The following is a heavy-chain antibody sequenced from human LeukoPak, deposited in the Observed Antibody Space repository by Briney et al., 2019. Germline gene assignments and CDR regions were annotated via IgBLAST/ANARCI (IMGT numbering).Heavy chain of an antibody. D-gene: IGHD6-25*01. Sequence: ASVKVSCKASGYSFTNYNINWVRQAGGQGLECLGEMNPDSGDTVYAQKFRGRVTLTRNTAMMTAYMEIHNLRSEDTAVYYCARGRLGGFNSWARGTLVTVSS. V-gene: IGHV1-8*01. J-gene: IGHJ5*02. CDR2: MNPDSGDT. CDR1: GYSFTNYN. CDR3: ARGRLGGFNS.